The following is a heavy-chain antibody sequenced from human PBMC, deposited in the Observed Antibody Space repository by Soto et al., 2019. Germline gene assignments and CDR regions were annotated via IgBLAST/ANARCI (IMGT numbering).Heavy chain of an antibody. CDR2: INHSGST. D-gene: IGHD2-15*01. J-gene: IGHJ4*02. CDR1: GGSFSAYF. Sequence: SETLSLTCAVYGGSFSAYFWTWIRQPPGQGLEWLGEINHSGSTNFNPSLKSRLTISMDTSKNQFSLQLNSVTAADTAVYYCTACIGGYYSGFDYWGQGTLVTVLL. V-gene: IGHV4-34*01. CDR3: TACIGGYYSGFDY.